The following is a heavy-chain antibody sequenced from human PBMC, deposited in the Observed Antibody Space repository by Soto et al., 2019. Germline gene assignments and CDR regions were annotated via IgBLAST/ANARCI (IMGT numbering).Heavy chain of an antibody. D-gene: IGHD3-16*01. CDR3: AHSLYDYVWGTNWFDP. CDR2: IYWDDDK. CDR1: GFSLSTSGVG. Sequence: QITLKESGPTLVKPTQTLTLTCTFSGFSLSTSGVGVGWIRQPPGKALEWLALIYWDDDKRYSPSLKSRLNIKKDTSQNKVVLTMTNMDPVDTATYYWAHSLYDYVWGTNWFDPWGHGTLVTVSS. J-gene: IGHJ5*02. V-gene: IGHV2-5*02.